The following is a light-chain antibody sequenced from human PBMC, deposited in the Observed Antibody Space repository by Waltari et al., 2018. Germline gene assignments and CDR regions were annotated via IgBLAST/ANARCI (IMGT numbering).Light chain of an antibody. J-gene: IGLJ1*01. V-gene: IGLV2-23*02. Sequence: QSALTQPASVSGSPGQSITISCTGTSSDVGSYNLVSWYQHHPGKAPKLNIYEVTKRPSGVCNRFSGSKSGNTASLTISGLQAEDETDYYCCSFVGSRTSLYVFGTGTKVSVL. CDR1: SSDVGSYNL. CDR3: CSFVGSRTSLYV. CDR2: EVT.